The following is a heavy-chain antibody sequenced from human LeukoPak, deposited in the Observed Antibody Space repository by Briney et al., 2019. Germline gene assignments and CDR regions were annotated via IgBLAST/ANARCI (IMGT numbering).Heavy chain of an antibody. CDR2: IYYSGST. CDR1: GGSISSYY. CDR3: ARNPESYDFWSGYFDY. V-gene: IGHV4-59*01. J-gene: IGHJ4*02. Sequence: KPSETLSLTCTVSGGSISSYYWSWIRQPPGKGLEWIGYIYYSGSTNYNPSLKSRVTISVDTSKNQFSLKLSSVTAADTAVYYCARNPESYDFWSGYFDYWGQGTLVTVSS. D-gene: IGHD3-3*01.